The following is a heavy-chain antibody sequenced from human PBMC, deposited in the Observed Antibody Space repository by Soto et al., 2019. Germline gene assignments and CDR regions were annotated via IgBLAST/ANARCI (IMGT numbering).Heavy chain of an antibody. CDR3: VRDGSSGWHFDS. D-gene: IGHD6-19*01. CDR1: GYTFTSYG. Sequence: ASVKVSCKASGYTFTSYGISWVRQAPGQGLEWMGWISAYNGNTNYAQKLQGRVTMTTDTSTSTAYMELRSLRAEDTAVYYCVRDGSSGWHFDSWGQGTLVTVSS. CDR2: ISAYNGNT. J-gene: IGHJ4*02. V-gene: IGHV1-18*04.